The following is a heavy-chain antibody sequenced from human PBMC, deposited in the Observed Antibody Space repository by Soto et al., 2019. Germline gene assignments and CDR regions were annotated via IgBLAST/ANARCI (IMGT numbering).Heavy chain of an antibody. CDR2: IYNGRNT. CDR1: GGSISNTNW. D-gene: IGHD6-13*01. Sequence: QVQLQESGPGLVKPSGTLSLTCGVSGGSISNTNWWSWVRQPPGKGLECIGGIYNGRNTNYNPSLKTRVAISIDKSMTQLSLNLSSVTAADTAVYYCTRGVVSRTQAAAPVNWFDTWGQGTLVTVSS. CDR3: TRGVVSRTQAAAPVNWFDT. V-gene: IGHV4-4*02. J-gene: IGHJ5*02.